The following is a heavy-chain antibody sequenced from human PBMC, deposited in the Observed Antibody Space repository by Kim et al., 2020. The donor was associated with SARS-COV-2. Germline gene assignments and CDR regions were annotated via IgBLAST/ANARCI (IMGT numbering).Heavy chain of an antibody. V-gene: IGHV3-30*03. D-gene: IGHD1-26*01. CDR1: GFTFSSYG. CDR3: ATGGSYGRPLWY. Sequence: GGSLRLSCAASGFTFSSYGMHWVRQAPGKGLEWVAVISYDGSNKYYADSVKGRFTISRDNSKNTLYLQMNSLRAEDTAVYYCATGGSYGRPLWYWGQGTLVTVSS. CDR2: ISYDGSNK. J-gene: IGHJ4*02.